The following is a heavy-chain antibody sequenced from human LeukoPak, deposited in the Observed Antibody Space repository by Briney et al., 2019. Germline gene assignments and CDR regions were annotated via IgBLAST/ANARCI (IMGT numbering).Heavy chain of an antibody. J-gene: IGHJ5*02. V-gene: IGHV4-34*01. CDR2: INHSGST. CDR1: GGSFSGYY. D-gene: IGHD3-10*01. Sequence: SETLSLTCAVYGGSFSGYYWSWIRQPPGKGLEWIGEINHSGSTNYNPSLKSRVTISVDTSKNQFSLKLSSVTAADTAVYYCARLRYDHKNYYGSGSYYNWFDPWGQGTLVTVSS. CDR3: ARLRYDHKNYYGSGSYYNWFDP.